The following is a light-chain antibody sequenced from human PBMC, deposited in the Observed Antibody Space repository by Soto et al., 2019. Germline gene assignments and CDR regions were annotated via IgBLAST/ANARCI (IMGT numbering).Light chain of an antibody. V-gene: IGLV2-8*01. CDR1: SSDVGGYNY. J-gene: IGLJ3*02. CDR3: SSYAGSNNWV. Sequence: QSALTQPPSASGSPGQSVTIFCTGTSSDVGGYNYVSWYQQLPGRAPKLMIYEVSKRPSGVPDRFSGSKSGNTASLTVSGLQAEDEADYYCSSYAGSNNWVFGGGTKLTVL. CDR2: EVS.